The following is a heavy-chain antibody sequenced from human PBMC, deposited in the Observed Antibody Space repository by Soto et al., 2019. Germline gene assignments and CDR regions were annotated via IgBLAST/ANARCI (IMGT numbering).Heavy chain of an antibody. V-gene: IGHV4-59*06. CDR1: GVSISSYY. J-gene: IGHJ5*02. CDR3: ARVGGINWFDP. CDR2: IYYSGST. D-gene: IGHD1-26*01. Sequence: PSVTLSLTCTVSGVSISSYYWSWIRQPPGKGLEWIGYIYYSGSTYYNPSLKSRVTISVDTSKNQFSLKLSSVTAADTAVYYCARVGGINWFDPWGQGTLVTVSS.